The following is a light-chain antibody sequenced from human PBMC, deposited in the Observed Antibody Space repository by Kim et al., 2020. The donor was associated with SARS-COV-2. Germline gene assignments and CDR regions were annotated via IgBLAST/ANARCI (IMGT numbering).Light chain of an antibody. J-gene: IGKJ1*01. Sequence: ELVLTQSPGTLSLSPGERATLSCRASQSVNSDYLAWYQQIPGQAPRLLIYAASTRAAGIPARFSGSGSGTDFTLTISRLEPEDFALYYCQQYGTSEWTFGQGTKVDIK. CDR2: AAS. CDR1: QSVNSDY. V-gene: IGKV3-20*01. CDR3: QQYGTSEWT.